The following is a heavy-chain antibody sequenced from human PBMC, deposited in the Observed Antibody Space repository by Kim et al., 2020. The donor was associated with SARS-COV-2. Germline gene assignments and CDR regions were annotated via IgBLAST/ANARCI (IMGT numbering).Heavy chain of an antibody. CDR1: GFTFSNAW. CDR2: IKSKTDGGTT. D-gene: IGHD3-9*01. V-gene: IGHV3-15*01. J-gene: IGHJ5*02. Sequence: GGSLRLSCAASGFTFSNAWMSWVRQAPGKGLEWVGRIKSKTDGGTTDYAAPVKGRFTISRDDSKNTLYLQMNSLKTEDTAVYYCTTDPNHLRYFDWFPAQVWLDPWGQGTLVTVSS. CDR3: TTDPNHLRYFDWFPAQVWLDP.